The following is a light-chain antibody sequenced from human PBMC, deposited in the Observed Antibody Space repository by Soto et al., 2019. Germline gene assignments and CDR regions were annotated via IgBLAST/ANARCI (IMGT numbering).Light chain of an antibody. CDR2: DAS. V-gene: IGKV3-11*01. CDR1: QSVSTY. J-gene: IGKJ4*01. Sequence: EIVLTQSPATLSMSPGERATLSCRASQSVSTYLAWYQQKPGQAPRLLIFDASNRASGIPSRFSGSGSGTNFTLNIRRLEPEDFAFYFCQQRSHWPPLTFGGGTKVEIK. CDR3: QQRSHWPPLT.